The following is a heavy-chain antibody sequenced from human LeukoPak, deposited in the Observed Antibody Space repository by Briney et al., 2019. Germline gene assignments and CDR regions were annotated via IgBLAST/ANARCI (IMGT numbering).Heavy chain of an antibody. CDR2: IWYDGSNQ. D-gene: IGHD3-22*01. Sequence: GGSLRLSCAASGLTFRNYGMHWVRQAPGKGLEWVAVIWYDGSNQYYVDSVKGRFTVSRDNAKNTLYLQMNSLRAEDTAVYYCATGSGYYYDHWGQGTLVTVSS. V-gene: IGHV3-33*01. CDR1: GLTFRNYG. CDR3: ATGSGYYYDH. J-gene: IGHJ4*02.